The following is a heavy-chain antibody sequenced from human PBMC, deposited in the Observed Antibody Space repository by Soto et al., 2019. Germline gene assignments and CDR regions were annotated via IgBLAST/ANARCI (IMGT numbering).Heavy chain of an antibody. CDR3: AHSPTLSITMIVVPSNWFDP. CDR1: GFSLSRKGMS. D-gene: IGHD3-22*01. V-gene: IGHV2-5*08. Sequence: ESGPTLVNPKQTLILTCAFSGFSLSRKGMSVSWIRQPPGKALEWLALIYWNDDKRYSPSLKSRLTITKDTSKNQVVLTMTNMDPVDTATYYCAHSPTLSITMIVVPSNWFDPWGQGTLVTVSS. CDR2: IYWNDDK. J-gene: IGHJ5*02.